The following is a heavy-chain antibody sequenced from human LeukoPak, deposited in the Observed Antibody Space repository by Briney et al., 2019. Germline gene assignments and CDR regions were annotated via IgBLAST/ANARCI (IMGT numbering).Heavy chain of an antibody. D-gene: IGHD6-13*01. Sequence: SQTLSLTCTVSGGSISSGSHYWSWIRQPAGKGLEWIGRIYTSGSTNYNPSLKSRVTISVDTSKNQFSLKLSSVTAADTAVYYCARVNIAARTYYFDYWGQGTLVTVSS. CDR1: GGSISSGSHY. CDR3: ARVNIAARTYYFDY. J-gene: IGHJ4*02. CDR2: IYTSGST. V-gene: IGHV4-61*02.